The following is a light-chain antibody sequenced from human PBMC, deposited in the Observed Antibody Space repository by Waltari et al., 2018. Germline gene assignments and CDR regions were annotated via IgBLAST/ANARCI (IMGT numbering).Light chain of an antibody. CDR1: QTFRSSY. V-gene: IGKV3-20*01. CDR3: QHYGISPPLT. CDR2: GAS. Sequence: EIVLTQSPGTLSLSPGERATLSCRASQTFRSSYLAWYQQKPGQAPRLLIYGASTRAAGCPVRFSGSGSGTDFTLTISRLEPEDFAVYYCQHYGISPPLTFGGVTKVEIK. J-gene: IGKJ4*01.